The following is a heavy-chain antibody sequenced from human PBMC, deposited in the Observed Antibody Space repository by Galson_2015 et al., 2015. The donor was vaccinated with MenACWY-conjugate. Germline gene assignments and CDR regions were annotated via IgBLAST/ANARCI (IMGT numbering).Heavy chain of an antibody. J-gene: IGHJ4*02. D-gene: IGHD3-22*01. Sequence: SLRLSCAASGFTFSNHYMTWVRQAPGKGLEWVSSISGVSSYIYYADSVKGRFTISRDNAKNSVYLQMNSLRDDDTAVYYSARALYYYDSSGDYWGQGTLVTVSS. V-gene: IGHV3-21*06. CDR3: ARALYYYDSSGDY. CDR1: GFTFSNHY. CDR2: ISGVSSYI.